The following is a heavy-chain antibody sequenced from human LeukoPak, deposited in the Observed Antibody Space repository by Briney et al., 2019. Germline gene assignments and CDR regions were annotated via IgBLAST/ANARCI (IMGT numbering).Heavy chain of an antibody. Sequence: GGSLRLSCAASGFTFSSYWMSWVRQAPGKGLEWVANIKQDGSEKYYVDSVKGRFTISGDNAKNSLYLQMNSLRAEDTAVYYCAREDWRILSYYYGMDVWGQGTTVTVSS. V-gene: IGHV3-7*01. CDR1: GFTFSSYW. CDR2: IKQDGSEK. J-gene: IGHJ6*02. CDR3: AREDWRILSYYYGMDV. D-gene: IGHD1-1*01.